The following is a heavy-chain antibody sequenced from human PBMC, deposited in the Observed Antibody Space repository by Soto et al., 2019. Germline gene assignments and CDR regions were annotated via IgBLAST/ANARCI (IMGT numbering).Heavy chain of an antibody. D-gene: IGHD5-12*01. CDR3: AKGGYETGILYFDY. CDR2: ISGSGDGT. J-gene: IGHJ4*02. Sequence: EVQLLESGGGLVQPGGSLRLSCAASGFTFSIYAMGWVRQAPGKGLEWVSSISGSGDGTYYADSVKGRFTISRDNSKNTLYLQVNGLRAEDTAVYYCAKGGYETGILYFDYWGQGTLVTVSS. CDR1: GFTFSIYA. V-gene: IGHV3-23*01.